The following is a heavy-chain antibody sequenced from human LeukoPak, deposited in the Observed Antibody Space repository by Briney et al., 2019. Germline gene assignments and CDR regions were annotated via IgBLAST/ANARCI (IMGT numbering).Heavy chain of an antibody. CDR3: ARLGLMARPGSGYYYAFDY. V-gene: IGHV4-34*01. CDR2: INRSGST. Sequence: SETLSLTCAVYGGSFSGYYWSWIRQPPGKGLEWIGEINRSGSTNYNPSLKSRVTISVDTSKNQFSLKLNSVTAADTAVYYCARLGLMARPGSGYYYAFDYWGQGTLVTVSS. CDR1: GGSFSGYY. J-gene: IGHJ4*02. D-gene: IGHD3-22*01.